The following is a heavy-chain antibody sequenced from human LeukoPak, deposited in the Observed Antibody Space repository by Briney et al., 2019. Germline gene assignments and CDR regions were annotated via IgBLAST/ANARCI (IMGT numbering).Heavy chain of an antibody. CDR1: GFTFSSYA. Sequence: GSLRLSCAASGFTFSSYAMSWIRQPPGKGLEWIGYIYYSGSTNYNPSLKSRVTISVDTSKNQFSLKLSSVTAADTAVYYCARDKSSGWYEDNYFDYWGQGTLVTVSS. D-gene: IGHD6-19*01. CDR3: ARDKSSGWYEDNYFDY. J-gene: IGHJ4*02. CDR2: IYYSGST. V-gene: IGHV4-59*01.